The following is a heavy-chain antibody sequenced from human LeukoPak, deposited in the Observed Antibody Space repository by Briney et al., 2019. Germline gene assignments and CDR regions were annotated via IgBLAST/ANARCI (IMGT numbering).Heavy chain of an antibody. D-gene: IGHD5-18*01. V-gene: IGHV3-7*03. CDR1: GFTFSSYW. CDR3: ARAELWSTSDFDY. CDR2: IKQDGSEK. Sequence: GGSLRLSCAASGFTFSSYWMSWVRRAPGKGLEWVANIKQDGSEKYYVDSVKGRFTISRDNAKNSLYLQMNSLRAEDTAVYYCARAELWSTSDFDYWGQGTLVTVSS. J-gene: IGHJ4*02.